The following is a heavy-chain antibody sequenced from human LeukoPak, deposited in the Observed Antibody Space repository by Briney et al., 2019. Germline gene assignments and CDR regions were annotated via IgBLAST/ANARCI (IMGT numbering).Heavy chain of an antibody. Sequence: GGSLRLSCAASGFTFSSYSMNWVRQAPGKGLEWVSSISSSSSYIYHADSVKGRFTISRDNAKNSLYLQMNSLRAEDTAVYYCARETRLGEGFDYWGQGTLVTVSS. CDR3: ARETRLGEGFDY. V-gene: IGHV3-21*01. D-gene: IGHD3-10*01. CDR1: GFTFSSYS. J-gene: IGHJ4*02. CDR2: ISSSSSYI.